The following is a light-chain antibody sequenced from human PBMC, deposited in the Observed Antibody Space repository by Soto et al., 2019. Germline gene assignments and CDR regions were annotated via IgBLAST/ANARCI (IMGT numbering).Light chain of an antibody. CDR3: QLYNSYSEA. CDR2: KAS. CDR1: QTISSW. J-gene: IGKJ1*01. Sequence: DIQMTQSTSTLSASVRDRVTITCLAGQTISSWLAWFQQRPGRAPKFLIYKASTLKSGVPSRFSGSGSGTEFTLTISFLQPDDVATYYCQLYNSYSEAFGQGTKVDIK. V-gene: IGKV1-5*03.